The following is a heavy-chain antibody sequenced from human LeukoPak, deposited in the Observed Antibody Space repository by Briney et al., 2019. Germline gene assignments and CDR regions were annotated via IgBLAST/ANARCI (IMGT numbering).Heavy chain of an antibody. CDR1: GFIFSNYW. CDR2: IKEGGSEK. V-gene: IGHV3-7*04. CDR3: SGGSRFVDY. J-gene: IGHJ4*02. D-gene: IGHD3-10*01. Sequence: GGSLRLSCAASGFIFSNYWMNWVRQAPGKGLEWVANIKEGGSEKYYVDSVKGRFTISRDNAKNSLFLQMISLRVEDTAVYYCSGGSRFVDYWGQGPLVTVS.